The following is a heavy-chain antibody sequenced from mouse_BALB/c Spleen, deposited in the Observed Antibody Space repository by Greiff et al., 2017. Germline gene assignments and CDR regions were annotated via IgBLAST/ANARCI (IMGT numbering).Heavy chain of an antibody. CDR3: ARRSTATGHYYDMDD. D-gene: IGHD1-2*01. CDR1: GFYITDYY. CDR2: IDPAYGNT. Sequence: EVQLQPSGAELVRPGALVKLSCTASGFYITDYYMHWVKQRPEQGLAWIGWIDPAYGNTIYDPKFQGKASLTADTSSNTAYLQRSSLTSEDTAVYYCARRSTATGHYYDMDDWGQGTSVTVAS. J-gene: IGHJ4*01. V-gene: IGHV14-1*02.